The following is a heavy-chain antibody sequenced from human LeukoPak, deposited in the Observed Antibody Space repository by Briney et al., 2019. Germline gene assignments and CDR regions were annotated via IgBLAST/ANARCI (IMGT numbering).Heavy chain of an antibody. Sequence: GGSLRLSCAASGFTFSSYGMHWVRQAPGKGLEWVAVISYEGSNKYYADSVKGRFTISRDNAKNSLYLQMNSLRAEDTAVYYCTRVGSSGSVDYWGQGTLVTVSS. CDR3: TRVGSSGSVDY. CDR2: ISYEGSNK. CDR1: GFTFSSYG. D-gene: IGHD1-1*01. V-gene: IGHV3-30*03. J-gene: IGHJ4*02.